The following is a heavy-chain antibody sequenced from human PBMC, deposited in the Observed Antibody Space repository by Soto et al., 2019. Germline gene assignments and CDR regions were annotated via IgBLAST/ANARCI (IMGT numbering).Heavy chain of an antibody. Sequence: PSETLSLTCTVSGGSISSYYWSWIRQPPGKGLEWIGYIYYSGSTNYNPSLKSRVTISVDTSKNQFSLKLSSVTAAETAVYYCARGEEWGYDFWSGQWGFDPWGQGTPVTVSS. D-gene: IGHD3-3*01. CDR3: ARGEEWGYDFWSGQWGFDP. J-gene: IGHJ5*02. CDR1: GGSISSYY. V-gene: IGHV4-59*01. CDR2: IYYSGST.